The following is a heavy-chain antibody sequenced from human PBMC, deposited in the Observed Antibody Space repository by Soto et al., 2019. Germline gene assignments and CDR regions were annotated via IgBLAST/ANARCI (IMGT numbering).Heavy chain of an antibody. J-gene: IGHJ4*02. CDR1: GFTFSSYG. D-gene: IGHD1-1*01. CDR2: ISYDGSNK. Sequence: ESGGGVVQPGRSLRLSCAASGFTFSSYGMHWVRQAPGKGLEWVAVISYDGSNKYYADSVKGRFTISRDNSKNTLYLQMNSLRAEDTAVYYCAKEVPDGTTTDFDYWGQGTLVTVSS. CDR3: AKEVPDGTTTDFDY. V-gene: IGHV3-30*18.